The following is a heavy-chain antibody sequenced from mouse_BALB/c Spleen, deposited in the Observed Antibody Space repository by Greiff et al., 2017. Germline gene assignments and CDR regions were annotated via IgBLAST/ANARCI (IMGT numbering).Heavy chain of an antibody. J-gene: IGHJ4*01. V-gene: IGHV1-15*01. CDR1: GYTFTDYE. CDR2: IDPETGGT. D-gene: IGHD2-2*01. CDR3: TRSLWLRYAMDD. Sequence: QVQLQQSGAELVRPGASVTLSCKASGYTFTDYEMHWVKQTPVHGLEWIGAIDPETGGTAYNQKFKGKATLTADKSSSTAYMALRSLTSEDSAVYYCTRSLWLRYAMDDWGQGTSVTVSS.